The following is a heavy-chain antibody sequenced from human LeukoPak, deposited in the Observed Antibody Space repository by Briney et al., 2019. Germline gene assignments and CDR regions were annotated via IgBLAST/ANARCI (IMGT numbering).Heavy chain of an antibody. CDR2: ITSSNGRT. J-gene: IGHJ4*02. Sequence: PGGSLRLSCAASGFTFSSYAMSWVRQAPGKGLEWTSAITSSNGRTYYADSVKGRFTISRDNSKNTLYLQMSSLRAEDTVVYYCAKGISSISTSLDCWGQGTLVTVSS. V-gene: IGHV3-23*01. CDR1: GFTFSSYA. D-gene: IGHD3-3*02. CDR3: AKGISSISTSLDC.